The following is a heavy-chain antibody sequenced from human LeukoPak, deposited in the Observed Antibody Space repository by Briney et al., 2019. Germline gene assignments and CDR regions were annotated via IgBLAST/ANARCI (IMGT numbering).Heavy chain of an antibody. CDR2: ISGGGST. J-gene: IGHJ4*02. CDR1: GFTFSSYA. D-gene: IGHD1-26*01. V-gene: IGHV3-23*01. Sequence: GGSLRLSCAASGFTFSSYAMSWVRQAPGKGLEWVSGISGGGSTYNAESVKARFTISRDNSKNTLYLQMNTLRAEDTAVYYCAKDTAVGANGIFDYWAREPWSPSPQ. CDR3: AKDTAVGANGIFDY.